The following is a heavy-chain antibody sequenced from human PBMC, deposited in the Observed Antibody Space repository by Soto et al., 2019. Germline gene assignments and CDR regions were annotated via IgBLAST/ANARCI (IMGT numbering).Heavy chain of an antibody. CDR2: INPSGGST. V-gene: IGHV1-46*01. CDR3: ARDRGYCSGGSCYYYYYGMDV. Sequence: ASVKVSCKASGYTFTSYYMHWVRQAPGQGLEWMGIINPSGGSTSYAQKFQGRVTMTRDTSTSTVYMELSSLGSEDTAVYYCARDRGYCSGGSCYYYYYGMDVWGQGTTVTVSS. CDR1: GYTFTSYY. D-gene: IGHD2-15*01. J-gene: IGHJ6*02.